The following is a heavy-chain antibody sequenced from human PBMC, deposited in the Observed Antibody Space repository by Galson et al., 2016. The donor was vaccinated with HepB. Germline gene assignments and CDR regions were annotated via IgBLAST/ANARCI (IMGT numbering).Heavy chain of an antibody. CDR3: ARHRQAVAGIFDY. Sequence: ETLSLTCTVSGGSISSDYWSWIRQPPGKGLEWIGYVYDSGITKYNPSLMSRVTISVDASKTQFSLNLRSVTAADTAVYYCARHRQAVAGIFDYWGQGKMVTVSS. V-gene: IGHV4-59*08. D-gene: IGHD6-19*01. J-gene: IGHJ4*02. CDR2: VYDSGIT. CDR1: GGSISSDY.